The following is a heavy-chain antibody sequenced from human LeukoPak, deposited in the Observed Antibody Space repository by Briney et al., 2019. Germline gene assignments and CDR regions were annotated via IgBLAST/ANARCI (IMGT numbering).Heavy chain of an antibody. D-gene: IGHD6-13*01. J-gene: IGHJ6*02. CDR1: GYTLTELS. V-gene: IGHV1-24*01. CDR3: ATGDRIAAAGPYYYYGMDV. Sequence: GASVKVSCKVSGYTLTELSMHWVRQAPGKGLEWMGGFGPEDGETIYAQKFQGRVTMTEDTSTDTAYMELSSLRSEDTAVYYCATGDRIAAAGPYYYYGMDVWGQGTTVTVSS. CDR2: FGPEDGET.